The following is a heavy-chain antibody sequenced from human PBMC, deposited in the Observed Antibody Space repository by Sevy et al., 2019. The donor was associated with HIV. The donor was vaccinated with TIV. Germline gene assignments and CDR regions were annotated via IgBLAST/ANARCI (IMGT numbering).Heavy chain of an antibody. J-gene: IGHJ4*02. CDR2: ITGSSNYI. Sequence: GGSLRLSCAASGFTFSNYNMNWVRQAPGKGLEWVSSITGSSNYIYYADSLKGRFTASRYNAKNSLYLQMNSLRAEDTAVYYCARDFPVGTTSTFDYWGQGTLVTVSS. D-gene: IGHD1-26*01. CDR3: ARDFPVGTTSTFDY. CDR1: GFTFSNYN. V-gene: IGHV3-21*01.